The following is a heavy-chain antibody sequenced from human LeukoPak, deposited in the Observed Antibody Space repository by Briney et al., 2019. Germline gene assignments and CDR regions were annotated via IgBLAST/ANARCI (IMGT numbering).Heavy chain of an antibody. CDR3: ARDSGYSSSWYLSSY. J-gene: IGHJ4*02. CDR1: GITFSSYW. Sequence: GWSLRLSCAASGITFSSYWMSWVRQAPGKGLEWVANIKQDGSEKCYVDSVKGRFTISRDNAKNSLYLQMNSLRAEDTAVYYCARDSGYSSSWYLSSYWGQGILVTVSS. CDR2: IKQDGSEK. V-gene: IGHV3-7*01. D-gene: IGHD6-13*01.